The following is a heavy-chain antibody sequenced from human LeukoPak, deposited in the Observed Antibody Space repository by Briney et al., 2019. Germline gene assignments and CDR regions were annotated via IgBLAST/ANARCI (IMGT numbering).Heavy chain of an antibody. J-gene: IGHJ4*02. D-gene: IGHD6-13*01. Sequence: GGSLRLSCAASGFTFSRYWMNWVRHAPGKGLEWVANIKHDGSVQNYVDSVKGRFTISRDNAKNSLYLQMNSLRAEDTAVYYCASLTAAPDYWGQGTLVTVSS. CDR3: ASLTAAPDY. CDR2: IKHDGSVQ. V-gene: IGHV3-7*01. CDR1: GFTFSRYW.